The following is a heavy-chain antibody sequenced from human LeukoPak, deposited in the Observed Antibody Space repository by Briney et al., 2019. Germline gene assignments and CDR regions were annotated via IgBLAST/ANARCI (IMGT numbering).Heavy chain of an antibody. Sequence: GGSLRLSCAASGFTFSNYAMSWVRQAPGKGLEWVSTISGSGISTYYPDSVKGRFTISRDNSKNTLYLRMNSLRAEDTAVYYCATSRQWLVLFDYWGQGTLVTVSS. V-gene: IGHV3-23*01. D-gene: IGHD6-19*01. CDR2: ISGSGIST. CDR3: ATSRQWLVLFDY. CDR1: GFTFSNYA. J-gene: IGHJ4*02.